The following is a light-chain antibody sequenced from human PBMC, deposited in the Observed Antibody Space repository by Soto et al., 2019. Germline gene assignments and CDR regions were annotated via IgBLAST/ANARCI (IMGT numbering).Light chain of an antibody. CDR3: QSYDSSLSGAV. CDR2: GNS. CDR1: SYNIWAGYD. Sequence: QSVLTKPPSVSGAPGQRVTISCTGSSYNIWAGYDVHWYQQLPGTAPKLLIYGNSNRPSGVPDRFSGSKSGTSASLAITGLQAEDEADYYCQSYDSSLSGAVFGGGTQLTVL. V-gene: IGLV1-40*01. J-gene: IGLJ7*01.